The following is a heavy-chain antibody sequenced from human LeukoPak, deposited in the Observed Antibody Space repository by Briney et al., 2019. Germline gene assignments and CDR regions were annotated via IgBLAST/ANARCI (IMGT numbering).Heavy chain of an antibody. CDR2: ISSTSSTI. D-gene: IGHD6-25*01. J-gene: IGHJ4*02. V-gene: IGHV3-48*01. Sequence: PGGSLRLSCAASGFTFSDYSMNWVRQAPGKGLEWVSYISSTSSTIYYADSVKGRFTISRDSASNSLYLQMSSLRVEDTAVYYCAREHSSSGWGYFDYWGQGTLVTVSS. CDR1: GFTFSDYS. CDR3: AREHSSSGWGYFDY.